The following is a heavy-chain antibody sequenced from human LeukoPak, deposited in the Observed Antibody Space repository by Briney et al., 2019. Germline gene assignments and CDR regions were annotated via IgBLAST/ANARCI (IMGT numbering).Heavy chain of an antibody. Sequence: GESLKISCKGSGYSFISYWIGWVRQMPGKGLEWMGIIYPGDSDTRYSPSFQGQVTISADKSISTAYLQWSSLKASDTAMYYCARHAPAYYYDSSGPDYWGQGTLVTVSS. CDR2: IYPGDSDT. J-gene: IGHJ4*02. CDR3: ARHAPAYYYDSSGPDY. D-gene: IGHD3-22*01. CDR1: GYSFISYW. V-gene: IGHV5-51*01.